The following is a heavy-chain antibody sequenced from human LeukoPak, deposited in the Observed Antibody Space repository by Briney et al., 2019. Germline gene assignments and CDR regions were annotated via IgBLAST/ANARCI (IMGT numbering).Heavy chain of an antibody. Sequence: GGSLRLSCAASGFTFSSYGMHWVRQAPGKGLEWVTVISYDGTNKYYADSVKGRFTISRDNSKNTLYLQMNSLRAEDTAVYYCAKDRMTDDAFDIWGQGTMVTVSS. CDR1: GFTFSSYG. J-gene: IGHJ3*02. CDR2: ISYDGTNK. V-gene: IGHV3-30*18. D-gene: IGHD2-21*02. CDR3: AKDRMTDDAFDI.